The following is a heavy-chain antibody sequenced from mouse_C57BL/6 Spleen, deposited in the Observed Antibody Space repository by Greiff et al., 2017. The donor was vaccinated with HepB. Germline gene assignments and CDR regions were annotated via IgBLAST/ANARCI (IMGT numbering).Heavy chain of an antibody. D-gene: IGHD3-2*02. J-gene: IGHJ2*01. V-gene: IGHV1-7*01. Sequence: VQLQQSGAELAQPGASVKLSCKASGYTFTSYWMHWVKQRPGQGLEWIGYINPSSGYTKYNQKFKDKDTLTADKSSSTAYLQLSSLTDEDSAGHYCARGETAQATKYCDYGGKGSTLTVSS. CDR1: GYTFTSYW. CDR3: ARGETAQATKYCDY. CDR2: INPSSGYT.